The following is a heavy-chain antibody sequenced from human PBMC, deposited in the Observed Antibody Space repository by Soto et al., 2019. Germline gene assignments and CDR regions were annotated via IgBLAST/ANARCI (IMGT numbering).Heavy chain of an antibody. CDR2: ISYDGTNK. J-gene: IGHJ4*02. D-gene: IGHD2-8*01. CDR3: AKEYVRALDY. V-gene: IGHV3-30*18. CDR1: GFSFGRYG. Sequence: QVKLVESGGGVVQPGRSLRLSCAASGFSFGRYGMHWVRQAPGKELGWVAVISYDGTNKYYGDSVKGRFTISRDNSKNMLYMQMNSLRAEDTAVYYCAKEYVRALDYWGQGTLVTVSS.